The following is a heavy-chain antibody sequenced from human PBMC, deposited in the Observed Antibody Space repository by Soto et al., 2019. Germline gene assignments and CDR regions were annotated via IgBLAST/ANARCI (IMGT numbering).Heavy chain of an antibody. CDR2: IDGSGGIT. CDR1: GFTFGTTD. Sequence: QLLQSGGGLVQPGGSLTLSCAASGFTFGTTDMSWVRQAPGEGLEWVSTIDGSGGITYYADSVKGRFTISRDNSRNTVYLQRNSLRGDDTALYYCVKNSGLFNPWGQGALVTGSS. D-gene: IGHD3-10*01. J-gene: IGHJ5*02. CDR3: VKNSGLFNP. V-gene: IGHV3-23*01.